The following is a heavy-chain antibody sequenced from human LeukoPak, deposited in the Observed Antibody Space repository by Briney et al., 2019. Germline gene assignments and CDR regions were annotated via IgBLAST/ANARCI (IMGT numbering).Heavy chain of an antibody. V-gene: IGHV3-21*01. D-gene: IGHD2-2*01. CDR1: GFTFSNYW. CDR2: ISSSSSYI. CDR3: ARESTDIVVVPAATFQH. J-gene: IGHJ1*01. Sequence: KSGGSLRLSCAASGFTFSNYWMNWVRQAPGKGLEWVSSISSSSSYIYYADSVKGRFTISRDNSKNTLYLQMNSLRAEDTAVYYCARESTDIVVVPAATFQHWGQGTLVTVSS.